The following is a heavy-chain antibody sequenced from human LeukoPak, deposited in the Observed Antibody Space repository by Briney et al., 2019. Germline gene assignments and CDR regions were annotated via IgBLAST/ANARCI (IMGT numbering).Heavy chain of an antibody. CDR1: RFTFSSFW. D-gene: IGHD5-18*01. CDR2: IKQDESEK. J-gene: IGHJ4*02. CDR3: VRDRSPGTGIVRLDY. Sequence: GGSLRLSCVASRFTFSSFWMSWVRQAPGKGLEWVANIKQDESEKYYVDSVKGRFTISRDNAKNSLYLQMNSLRDEDTAVYYCVRDRSPGTGIVRLDYWGQGTLVTVSS. V-gene: IGHV3-7*04.